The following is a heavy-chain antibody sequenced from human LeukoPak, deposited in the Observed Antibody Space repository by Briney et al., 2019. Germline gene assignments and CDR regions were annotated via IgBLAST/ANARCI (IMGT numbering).Heavy chain of an antibody. J-gene: IGHJ4*02. CDR3: AKLAAEGTDY. CDR2: ISGGGGST. V-gene: IGHV3-23*01. Sequence: GGSLRLSCAASGFTFSSYAMTWVRQAPGKGLEWVSGISGGGGSTFYADSVKGRFTISRDNSKNTLHLQMNSLRAEDTAVYYCAKLAAEGTDYWGQGTLVTVSS. CDR1: GFTFSSYA. D-gene: IGHD6-13*01.